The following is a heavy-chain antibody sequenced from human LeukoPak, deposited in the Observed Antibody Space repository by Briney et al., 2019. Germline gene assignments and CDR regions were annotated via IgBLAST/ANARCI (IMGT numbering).Heavy chain of an antibody. CDR2: ISGSGGST. J-gene: IGHJ6*02. V-gene: IGHV3-23*01. D-gene: IGHD3-16*01. CDR1: GFTFSSYA. Sequence: GGSLRLSCAASGFTFSSYAMSWVRQAPGKGLEWVSAISGSGGSTYYADSVKGRFTISRDNDKNSLYLQMHSLRAEDTALYYCARDLLSRSFYGMDVWGQGTTVTVSS. CDR3: ARDLLSRSFYGMDV.